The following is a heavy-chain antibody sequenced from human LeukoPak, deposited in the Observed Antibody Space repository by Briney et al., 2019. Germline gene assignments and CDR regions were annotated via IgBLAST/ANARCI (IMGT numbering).Heavy chain of an antibody. CDR1: GFTFRDEA. CDR3: ARVRALDFES. Sequence: PGGSLRLSCAASGFTFRDEAMSWVRQAPGKGLEWVSYISSSSGTISDADSVKGRFTISRDNAKNSLFLRMNSLRAEDTAVYYCARVRALDFESWDQGTLVTVSS. J-gene: IGHJ4*02. V-gene: IGHV3-48*01. CDR2: ISSSSGTI.